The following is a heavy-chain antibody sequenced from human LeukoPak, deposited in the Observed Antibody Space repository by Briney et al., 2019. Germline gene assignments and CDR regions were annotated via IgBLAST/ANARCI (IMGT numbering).Heavy chain of an antibody. Sequence: PGGSLRLSCAASGFDFSTCWMSWVRQAPGKGLEWVANIKEDGSEKNYVGSVTGRFTISRDNAKNTLYLQMNSLRAEDTAVYYCAREFTIFGVVRDAFDIWGQGTMVTVSS. CDR2: IKEDGSEK. V-gene: IGHV3-7*01. D-gene: IGHD3-3*01. CDR3: AREFTIFGVVRDAFDI. CDR1: GFDFSTCW. J-gene: IGHJ3*02.